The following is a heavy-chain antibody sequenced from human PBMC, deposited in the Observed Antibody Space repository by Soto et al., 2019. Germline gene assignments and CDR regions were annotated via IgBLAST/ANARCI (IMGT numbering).Heavy chain of an antibody. V-gene: IGHV4-59*01. Sequence: SETLSLTCTVSGGSINSYYWSWIRQPPGKGLEWIGYIYYTGSTHYNPSLKSRVTISVDTSRTQFSLKLTPVTAADTAVYYCARRVAVSGYVRFDYWGQGTLVTVSS. D-gene: IGHD5-12*01. J-gene: IGHJ4*02. CDR3: ARRVAVSGYVRFDY. CDR1: GGSINSYY. CDR2: IYYTGST.